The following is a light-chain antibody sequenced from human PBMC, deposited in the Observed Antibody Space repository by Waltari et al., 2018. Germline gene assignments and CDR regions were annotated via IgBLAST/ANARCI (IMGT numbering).Light chain of an antibody. CDR3: QSYDSSDLWV. CDR1: SGSIASNY. Sequence: NFMLTQPHSVSESPGKTVTISCTRSSGSIASNYVQWYQQRPGSSPTPVIFEDDQRPSGVPDLFSGSIDSSSNSASLSISGLKTEDEADYYCQSYDSSDLWVFGGGTRLTVL. CDR2: EDD. J-gene: IGLJ3*02. V-gene: IGLV6-57*01.